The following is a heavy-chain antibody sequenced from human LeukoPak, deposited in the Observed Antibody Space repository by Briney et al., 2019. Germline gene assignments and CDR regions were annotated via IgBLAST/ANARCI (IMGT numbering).Heavy chain of an antibody. CDR1: GGSISSSSYY. Sequence: SETLSLTCTVSGGSISSSSYYWGWIRQPPGKGLEWIGEIYHSGSTNYNPSLKSRVTISVDKSKNQFSLKLSSVTAADTAVYYCASKLGTTIYWGQGTLVTVSS. V-gene: IGHV4-39*07. D-gene: IGHD1-7*01. J-gene: IGHJ4*02. CDR3: ASKLGTTIY. CDR2: IYHSGST.